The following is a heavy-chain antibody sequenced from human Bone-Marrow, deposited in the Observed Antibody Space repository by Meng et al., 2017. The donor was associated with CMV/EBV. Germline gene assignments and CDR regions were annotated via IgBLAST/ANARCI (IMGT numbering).Heavy chain of an antibody. J-gene: IGHJ4*02. CDR2: IYYSGST. CDR1: GGSISSSSYY. V-gene: IGHV4-39*06. D-gene: IGHD6-13*01. Sequence: GSLRLSCTVSGGSISSSSYYWGWIRQPPGKGLEWIGSIYYSGSTYYNPSLKSRVTISVDTSKNQFPLKLSSVTAADTAVYYCARALGSYSSSWYWGGWGQGTLVTVSS. CDR3: ARALGSYSSSWYWGG.